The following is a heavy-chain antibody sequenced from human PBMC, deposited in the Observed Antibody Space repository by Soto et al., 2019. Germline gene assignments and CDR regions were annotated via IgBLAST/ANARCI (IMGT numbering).Heavy chain of an antibody. D-gene: IGHD3-22*01. CDR3: ARGRVGSGYYLDY. J-gene: IGHJ4*02. Sequence: SETLSLTCAVYGGSFSGYYWSWIRQPPGKGLEWIGEINHSGSTNYNPSLKSRVTISVDTSKNQFSLKLSSVTAADTAVYYCARGRVGSGYYLDYWGQGTLVTVSS. CDR1: GGSFSGYY. CDR2: INHSGST. V-gene: IGHV4-34*01.